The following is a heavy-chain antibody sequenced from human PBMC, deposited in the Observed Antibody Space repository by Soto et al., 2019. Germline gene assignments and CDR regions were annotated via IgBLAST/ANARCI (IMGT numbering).Heavy chain of an antibody. Sequence: QVQLQESGPGLVKPSGTLSLTCAVSSDSITSSNWWSWVRPSPGKGLEWIGEVSHSGSTNYIPSLKSRVTVSVDKHRNQFSLRLNSVTAADTAVYYCARKRYGGYDFDYWGQGTLVTVSS. CDR3: ARKRYGGYDFDY. V-gene: IGHV4-4*02. D-gene: IGHD5-12*01. CDR2: VSHSGST. J-gene: IGHJ4*02. CDR1: SDSITSSNW.